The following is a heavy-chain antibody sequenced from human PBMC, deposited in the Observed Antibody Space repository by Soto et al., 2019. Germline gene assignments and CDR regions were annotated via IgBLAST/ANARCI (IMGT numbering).Heavy chain of an antibody. CDR3: ARGDNYDILTGYPLKS. CDR1: GCTFSSYT. Sequence: SVKVSCKASGCTFSSYTISWVRQAPGQGLEWMGRIIPILGIANYAQKFQGRVTITADKSTSTAYMELSSLRSEDTAVYYCARGDNYDILTGYPLKSWGQGTLVTVSS. CDR2: IIPILGIA. V-gene: IGHV1-69*02. J-gene: IGHJ4*02. D-gene: IGHD3-9*01.